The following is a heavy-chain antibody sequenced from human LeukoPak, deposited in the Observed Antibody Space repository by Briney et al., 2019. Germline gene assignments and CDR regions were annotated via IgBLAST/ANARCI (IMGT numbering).Heavy chain of an antibody. Sequence: SETLSLTCAVSGGSISSSSYYWGWIRQPPGKGLEWIGSIYYSGSTYYNPSLKSRVTISVDTSKNQFSLKLSSVTAADTAVYYCARTLFRGATRAVDYWGQGTLVTVSS. CDR1: GGSISSSSYY. J-gene: IGHJ4*02. V-gene: IGHV4-39*07. D-gene: IGHD1-26*01. CDR3: ARTLFRGATRAVDY. CDR2: IYYSGST.